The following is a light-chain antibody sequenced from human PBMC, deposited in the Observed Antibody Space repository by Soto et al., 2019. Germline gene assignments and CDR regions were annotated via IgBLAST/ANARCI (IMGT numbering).Light chain of an antibody. CDR3: CSYAGSSFYV. CDR2: EGS. Sequence: QSALTQPASVSGSPGQSITISCTGTSSDVGSYNLVSWYQQHPGKAPKLMIYEGSKRPSGVSNRFSGSKSGNTASLTISGLQAEDEADYYCCSYAGSSFYVFGTGIKLTVL. CDR1: SSDVGSYNL. V-gene: IGLV2-23*01. J-gene: IGLJ1*01.